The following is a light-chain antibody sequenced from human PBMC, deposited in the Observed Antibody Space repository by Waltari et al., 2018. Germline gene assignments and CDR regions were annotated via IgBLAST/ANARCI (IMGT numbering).Light chain of an antibody. CDR2: TNN. Sequence: QSVLTQPPSASGTPGQRVTISCSGSTSNIGSNTVNWYQQLPGTAPKLLIYTNNQRPSGVPDRFAGSKSGISASLAISGLQSEDEADYYCAAWDDSLSGPGFGGGTKLTVL. CDR3: AAWDDSLSGPG. CDR1: TSNIGSNT. J-gene: IGLJ3*02. V-gene: IGLV1-44*01.